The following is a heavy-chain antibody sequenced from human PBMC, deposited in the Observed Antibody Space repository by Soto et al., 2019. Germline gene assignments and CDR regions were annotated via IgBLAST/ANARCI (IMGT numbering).Heavy chain of an antibody. D-gene: IGHD3-3*01. J-gene: IGHJ4*02. Sequence: GASVKVSCKASGYTFTSYDINWVRQATGQGLEWMGWMNPNSGNTGYAQKFQGRVTMTRDTSISTAYMELSSLRSEDTAVYYCARGTTIFGVINQYYFDYWGQGTLVTVSS. CDR3: ARGTTIFGVINQYYFDY. CDR2: MNPNSGNT. CDR1: GYTFTSYD. V-gene: IGHV1-8*01.